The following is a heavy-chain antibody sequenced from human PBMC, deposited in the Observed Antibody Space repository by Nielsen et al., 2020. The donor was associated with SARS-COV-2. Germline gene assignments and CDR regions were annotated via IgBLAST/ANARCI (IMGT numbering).Heavy chain of an antibody. CDR1: GYTFTGYY. V-gene: IGHV1-2*06. CDR3: ARGLYYYYYYYMDV. D-gene: IGHD2-8*01. J-gene: IGHJ6*03. Sequence: ASVKVSCKASGYTFTGYYMHWVRQAPGQGLEWMGRINPNSGGTNYAQKFQGRVTMTRDTSISTACMELSRLRSDDTAVYYCARGLYYYYYYYMDVWGKGTTVTVSS. CDR2: INPNSGGT.